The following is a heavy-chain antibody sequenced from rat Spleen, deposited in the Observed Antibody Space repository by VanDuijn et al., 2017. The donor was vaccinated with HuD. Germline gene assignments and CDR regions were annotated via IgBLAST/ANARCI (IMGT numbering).Heavy chain of an antibody. Sequence: EIQLQESGPGLVKPSQSLSLTCSVTDYTITSGYDWSWIRKFPGNKMEWMGYISYSGSTNFNPSLKSRISITRDTSKNQFFLQLNSVTTEDTATYYCARSGVSLRYWSFDFWGPGTMVTVSS. CDR3: ARSGVSLRYWSFDF. D-gene: IGHD1-4*01. J-gene: IGHJ1*01. CDR2: ISYSGST. V-gene: IGHV3-4*01. CDR1: DYTITSGY.